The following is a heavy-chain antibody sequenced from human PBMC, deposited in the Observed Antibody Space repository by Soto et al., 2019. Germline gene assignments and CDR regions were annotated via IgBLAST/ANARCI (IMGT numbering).Heavy chain of an antibody. V-gene: IGHV1-18*01. J-gene: IGHJ3*02. CDR1: GYTFTSYG. Sequence: ASVKVSCKASGYTFTSYGISWVRQAPGQGLEWMGWISAYNGNTNYAQKLQGRVTMTTDTSTSTAYMELRSLRSDDTAFFYCAIHSSPPPLVVFDIWGQGTMVTVSS. D-gene: IGHD6-13*01. CDR3: AIHSSPPPLVVFDI. CDR2: ISAYNGNT.